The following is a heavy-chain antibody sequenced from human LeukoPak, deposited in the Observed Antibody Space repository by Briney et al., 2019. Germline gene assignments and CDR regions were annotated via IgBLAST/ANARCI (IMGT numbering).Heavy chain of an antibody. Sequence: PGGSLRLSCAASGFTYSSYGMHWVRQAPGKGLEWVAFIRYDGSNKYYADSVKGRFTISRDNSKNTLYLQMNSLRAEDTAVYYCAKDRRQWLLLHCFDYWGQGTLVTASS. CDR3: AKDRRQWLLLHCFDY. J-gene: IGHJ4*02. D-gene: IGHD3-22*01. V-gene: IGHV3-30*02. CDR1: GFTYSSYG. CDR2: IRYDGSNK.